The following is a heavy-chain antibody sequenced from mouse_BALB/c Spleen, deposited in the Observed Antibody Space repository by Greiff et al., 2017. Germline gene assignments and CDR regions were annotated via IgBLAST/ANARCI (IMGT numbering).Heavy chain of an antibody. Sequence: EVKLMESGGGLVKPGGSLKLSCAASGFTFSDYYMYWVRQTPEKRLEWVATISDGGSYTYYPDSVKGRFTISRDNAKNNLYLQMSSLKSEDTAMYYCARDTVTYDVYLYAMDYWGQGTSVTVSS. CDR2: ISDGGSYT. V-gene: IGHV5-4*02. CDR3: ARDTVTYDVYLYAMDY. J-gene: IGHJ4*01. CDR1: GFTFSDYY. D-gene: IGHD2-3*01.